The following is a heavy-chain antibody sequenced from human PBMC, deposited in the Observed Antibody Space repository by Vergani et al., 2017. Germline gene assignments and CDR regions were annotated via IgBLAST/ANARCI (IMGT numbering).Heavy chain of an antibody. CDR3: AGDTHSWQRADR. CDR2: LSTTGGA. V-gene: IGHV4-4*09. Sequence: QVRLQESGPGLVKPSETLSLTCSVSGGSMSGYYWSWIRQPPGKELEWIGSLSTTGGATHARNNPSLKSRVSITVDTSKSQFSLRLTSVTAADSAIYYCAGDTHSWQRADRWGQGLLVSVSS. CDR1: GGSMSGYY. J-gene: IGHJ5*02. D-gene: IGHD6-13*01.